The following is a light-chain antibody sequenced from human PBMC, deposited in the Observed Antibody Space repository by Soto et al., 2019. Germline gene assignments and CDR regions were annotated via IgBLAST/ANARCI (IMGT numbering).Light chain of an antibody. CDR2: GAS. CDR3: KQYGSSPPYT. V-gene: IGKV3-20*01. CDR1: HSVSSIY. J-gene: IGKJ2*01. Sequence: EIVLTQSPGTLSLSPGERATLSCRASHSVSSIYLAWYQQKPGQAPRLLIYGASSSATGIPDRFSGSGSGTDFTHSISRLEPEDFAVYYCKQYGSSPPYTFGQGTKLEIK.